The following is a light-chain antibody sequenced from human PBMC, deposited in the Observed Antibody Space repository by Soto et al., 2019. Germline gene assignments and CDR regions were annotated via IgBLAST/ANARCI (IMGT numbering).Light chain of an antibody. CDR3: SSYTSSSTYI. V-gene: IGLV2-14*01. J-gene: IGLJ1*01. CDR1: RSDVGGYNS. CDR2: DVS. Sequence: QSALTHPASVSGSPGQSITISCTGTRSDVGGYNSVSWYQQHPGKAPKLMIYDVSNRPSGVSNRFSGSKSGNTASLTISGLQAEDEADYYCSSYTSSSTYIFGTGTKLTVL.